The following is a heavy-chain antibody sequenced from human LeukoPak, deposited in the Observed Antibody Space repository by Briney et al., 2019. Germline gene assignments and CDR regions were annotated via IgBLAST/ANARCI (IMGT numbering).Heavy chain of an antibody. J-gene: IGHJ5*02. V-gene: IGHV3-21*01. Sequence: PGGSLRLSCAASGFTFSSYSMNWVRQAPGQGLEWVSSISSNSSYIDYADSVKGRFTISRDNAKNSLYLQMNSLRAEDTAVYYCARDPYLTFSGYDLEIWFDPWGQGTLVTVSS. D-gene: IGHD5-12*01. CDR3: ARDPYLTFSGYDLEIWFDP. CDR1: GFTFSSYS. CDR2: ISSNSSYI.